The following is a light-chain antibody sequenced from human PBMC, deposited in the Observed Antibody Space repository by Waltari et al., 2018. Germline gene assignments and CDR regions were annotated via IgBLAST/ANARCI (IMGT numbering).Light chain of an antibody. Sequence: QSALTQPASVSGSPGQSITIPCTGTSSDVGGYNYASWYQQHPGKATKLMIYEVSNRPSGVSNRFSGSKSGNTASLTISGLQAEDEADYYCSSYTSSSTRVFGTGTKVTVL. CDR2: EVS. V-gene: IGLV2-14*01. J-gene: IGLJ1*01. CDR3: SSYTSSSTRV. CDR1: SSDVGGYNY.